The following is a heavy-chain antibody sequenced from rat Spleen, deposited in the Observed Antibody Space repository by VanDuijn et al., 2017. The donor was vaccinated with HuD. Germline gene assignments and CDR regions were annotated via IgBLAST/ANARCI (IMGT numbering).Heavy chain of an antibody. J-gene: IGHJ4*01. CDR2: ISTSGGST. Sequence: EVQLVESGGGLVQPGRSLKLSCAASGFTFSNYDMAWVRQAPTKGLEWVASISTSGGSTYYRDSVKGRFTVSRDNAKSTLYLQMDSLRSEDTATYYCARGYYGVMDAWGQGASVTVSS. CDR3: ARGYYGVMDA. D-gene: IGHD1-6*01. CDR1: GFTFSNYD. V-gene: IGHV5-25*01.